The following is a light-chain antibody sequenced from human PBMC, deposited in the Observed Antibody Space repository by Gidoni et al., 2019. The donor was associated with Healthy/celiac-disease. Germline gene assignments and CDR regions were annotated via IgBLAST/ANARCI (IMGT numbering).Light chain of an antibody. Sequence: AIQMTQSPSSLSASVGDRVTITCRASQGIRNDLGWYQQKPGKAPKLLIYAASSLQSGVPSMCSGSGSGTDFTLTISSLQPEYFATYYCLQDYNYPLTFGGGTKVEIK. CDR2: AAS. V-gene: IGKV1-6*01. CDR3: LQDYNYPLT. CDR1: QGIRND. J-gene: IGKJ4*01.